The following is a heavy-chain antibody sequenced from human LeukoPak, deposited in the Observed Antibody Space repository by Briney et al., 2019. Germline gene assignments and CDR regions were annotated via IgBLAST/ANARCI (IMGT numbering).Heavy chain of an antibody. V-gene: IGHV3-23*01. CDR1: GFTFSSYA. CDR3: ARSRERITIFGVVTPFDY. CDR2: ITGSGGST. D-gene: IGHD3-3*01. J-gene: IGHJ4*02. Sequence: PGGSLRLSCAASGFTFSSYAMSWVRQTPGKGLEWVSAITGSGGSTYYADSVKGRFTISRDNSKNTLYLQMNSLRAEDTAVYYCARSRERITIFGVVTPFDYWGQGTLVTVSS.